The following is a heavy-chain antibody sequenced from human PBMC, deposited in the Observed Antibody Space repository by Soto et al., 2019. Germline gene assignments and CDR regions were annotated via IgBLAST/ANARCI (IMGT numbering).Heavy chain of an antibody. CDR2: IYYSGST. D-gene: IGHD2-15*01. Sequence: SETLSLTCTVSGGSISSGGYYWSWIRQHPGKGLEWIGNIYYSGSTYYNPSLKSRVTISVDTSKNQFSLKLSSVTAADTAVYYCARADCSGGRCYYIARWFDPWGQATLVTVS. J-gene: IGHJ5*02. V-gene: IGHV4-31*03. CDR3: ARADCSGGRCYYIARWFDP. CDR1: GGSISSGGYY.